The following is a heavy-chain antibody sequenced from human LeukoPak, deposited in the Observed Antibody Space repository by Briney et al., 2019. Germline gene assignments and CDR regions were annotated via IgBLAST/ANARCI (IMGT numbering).Heavy chain of an antibody. CDR1: GYTLTELS. Sequence: ASVKVSCKVSGYTLTELSMHWVRQAPGKGLEWMGGFDPEDGETIYAQKFQGRATMTEDTSTDTAYMELSSLRSEDTAVYYCARDTYCSGGSCYSSRYGMDVWGQGTTVTVSS. V-gene: IGHV1-24*01. J-gene: IGHJ6*02. CDR3: ARDTYCSGGSCYSSRYGMDV. D-gene: IGHD2-15*01. CDR2: FDPEDGET.